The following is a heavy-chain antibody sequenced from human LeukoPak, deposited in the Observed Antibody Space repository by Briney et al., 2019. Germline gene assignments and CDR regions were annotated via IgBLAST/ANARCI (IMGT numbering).Heavy chain of an antibody. CDR2: ISSSSSYI. D-gene: IGHD6-19*01. CDR3: ARFPESGWYGGFDY. V-gene: IGHV3-21*01. Sequence: GGSLRLSCAASGFTFSSYSMNWVRQAPGKGLEWVSSISSSSSYIYYADSVKGRFTISRDNAKNSLYLQMNSLRAEDTAVYYCARFPESGWYGGFDYWGQGTLVTVSS. CDR1: GFTFSSYS. J-gene: IGHJ4*02.